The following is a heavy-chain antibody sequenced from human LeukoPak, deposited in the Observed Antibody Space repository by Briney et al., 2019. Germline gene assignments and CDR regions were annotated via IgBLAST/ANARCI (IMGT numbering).Heavy chain of an antibody. V-gene: IGHV4-61*02. CDR1: GGSITSGSYY. CDR3: ARGRLGDSFDY. Sequence: PSETLSLTCIVSGGSITSGSYYWHWIRQPAGTGLEWIGRIYISDSTNYNPSLKSRVTISVDTSKNQFSLNLSSVTAADTAVYYCARGRLGDSFDYWGQGILVTVSS. J-gene: IGHJ4*02. CDR2: IYISDST. D-gene: IGHD3-16*01.